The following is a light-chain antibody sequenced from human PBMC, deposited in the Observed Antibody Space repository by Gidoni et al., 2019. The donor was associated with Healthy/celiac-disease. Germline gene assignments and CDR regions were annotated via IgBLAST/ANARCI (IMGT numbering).Light chain of an antibody. Sequence: VMTQSLATLSVSPGERATLSCRASQSVSSNLAWYQQEPGQAPRLLIYGASTRATGIPARFRGSGSGKEFTLTIRSLQSEDFAVYYCQQYNNWPPDTFGQGTKVEIK. J-gene: IGKJ1*01. CDR3: QQYNNWPPDT. CDR2: GAS. V-gene: IGKV3-15*01. CDR1: QSVSSN.